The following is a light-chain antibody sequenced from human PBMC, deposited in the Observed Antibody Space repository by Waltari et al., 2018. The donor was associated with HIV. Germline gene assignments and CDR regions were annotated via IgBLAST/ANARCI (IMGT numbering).Light chain of an antibody. J-gene: IGLJ2*01. CDR3: SSFTTSNYLL. CDR2: EVS. V-gene: IGLV2-14*01. CDR1: SSDLGAYDF. Sequence: QSALTQPASVSGSPGQSITVSCTGTSSDLGAYDFVSWYQQTPGTAPKLVIYEVSYRPSGISNRFSGSKSGNTASLTISGLQTEDEADYYCSSFTTSNYLLFGGGTKVTVL.